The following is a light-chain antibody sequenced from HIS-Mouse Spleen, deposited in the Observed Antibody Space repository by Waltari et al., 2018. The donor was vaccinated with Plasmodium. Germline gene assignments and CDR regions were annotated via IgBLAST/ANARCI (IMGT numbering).Light chain of an antibody. CDR2: GAS. CDR1: QSVSSN. Sequence: EIVMTQSPATLSVSPGEMATLSCRASQSVSSNLAWYQQQPGQAPRLLIYGASTRATGIPARFSGSGSGTEFTLTISSLQSEDFAVYYCQQYNNWPFTFGPGTKVDIK. J-gene: IGKJ3*01. V-gene: IGKV3-15*01. CDR3: QQYNNWPFT.